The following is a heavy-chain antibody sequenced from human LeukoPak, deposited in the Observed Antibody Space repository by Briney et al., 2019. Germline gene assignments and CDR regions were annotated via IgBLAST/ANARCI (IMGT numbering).Heavy chain of an antibody. CDR1: GYTFSSYG. CDR3: ARVYLGVTMIVVVMGDY. Sequence: ASVKVSCKASGYTFSSYGISWVRQAPGQGPEWMGWISAYNGNTNYAQKLQGRVSMTTDTSTRTAYMELRSLRSDDTAVYYCARVYLGVTMIVVVMGDYWGQGTLVTVSS. J-gene: IGHJ4*02. CDR2: ISAYNGNT. V-gene: IGHV1-18*01. D-gene: IGHD3-22*01.